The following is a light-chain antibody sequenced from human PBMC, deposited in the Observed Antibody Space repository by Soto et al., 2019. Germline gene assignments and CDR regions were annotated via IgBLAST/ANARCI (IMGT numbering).Light chain of an antibody. CDR1: QTVGIY. CDR2: KAS. V-gene: IGKV1-5*03. CDR3: QHYNSYSEA. Sequence: DIQMTQSPSTLSASVGDRVTIACRSCQTVGIYLNWYQQKPGNAPKLLIYKASTLKSGVPSRFSGSGSGTEFTLTISSLQPDDFATYYCQHYNSYSEAFGQGTKVDIK. J-gene: IGKJ1*01.